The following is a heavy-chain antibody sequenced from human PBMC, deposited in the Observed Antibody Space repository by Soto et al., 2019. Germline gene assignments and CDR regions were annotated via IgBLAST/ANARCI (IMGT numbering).Heavy chain of an antibody. V-gene: IGHV3-23*01. CDR1: GFTFSSYA. CDR3: AKRSSSFTFDY. CDR2: ISGSDDST. D-gene: IGHD6-6*01. J-gene: IGHJ4*02. Sequence: EVQLLESGGGLVQPGESLRLSCAASGFTFSSYAMSWVRQAPGKGLEWVSVISGSDDSTYYADSVKGRFTISRDNSKNTLYLQMNRLRAEDTAVYYCAKRSSSFTFDYWGQGTLVTVSS.